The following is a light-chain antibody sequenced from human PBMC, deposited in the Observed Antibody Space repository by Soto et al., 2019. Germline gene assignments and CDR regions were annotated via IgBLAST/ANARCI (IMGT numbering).Light chain of an antibody. Sequence: EIVLTQSPGTLSLSPGARATLSCRASQSVSTSSLAWYQQKGGQAPRLLIHGASTRATGIPDRFSGSGSGTDFTLTISRLEPEDFAVYYCQQYGSFSITFGQGTRLEI. V-gene: IGKV3-20*01. CDR1: QSVSTSS. CDR3: QQYGSFSIT. J-gene: IGKJ5*01. CDR2: GAS.